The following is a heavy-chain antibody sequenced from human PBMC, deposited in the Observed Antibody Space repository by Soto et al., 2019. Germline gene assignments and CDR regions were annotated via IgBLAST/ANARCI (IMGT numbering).Heavy chain of an antibody. Sequence: KTSETLSLTCTVSGASIRSSYWSWIRQSPGKGLEWIGFVHYTGSTNYNPSLKGRVTISVDTSKNQFSLRLTSVTAADTAVYYCARGYYDSNGQSNTFDIWGQGTMVTVSS. J-gene: IGHJ3*02. CDR1: GASIRSSY. V-gene: IGHV4-59*01. D-gene: IGHD3-22*01. CDR3: ARGYYDSNGQSNTFDI. CDR2: VHYTGST.